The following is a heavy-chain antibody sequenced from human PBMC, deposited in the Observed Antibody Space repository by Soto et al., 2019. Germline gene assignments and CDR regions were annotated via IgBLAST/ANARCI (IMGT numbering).Heavy chain of an antibody. J-gene: IGHJ4*02. CDR2: INPNSGGT. Sequence: GASVKVSCKASGYTFTGYYMHWVRQAPGQGLEWMGWINPNSGGTNYAQKFQGRVTMTRDTSISTAYMELSRLRSDDTAVYYCARDPVYGWNYDQRAPGLFFDYCGQGTMVTVYS. V-gene: IGHV1-2*02. CDR1: GYTFTGYY. CDR3: ARDPVYGWNYDQRAPGLFFDY. D-gene: IGHD1-7*01.